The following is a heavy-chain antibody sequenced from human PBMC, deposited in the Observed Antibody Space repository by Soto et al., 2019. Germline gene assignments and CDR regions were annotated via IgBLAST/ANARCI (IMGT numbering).Heavy chain of an antibody. J-gene: IGHJ6*02. CDR2: IYYSGST. D-gene: IGHD6-6*01. V-gene: IGHV4-39*01. CDR1: GGSISSSSYY. Sequence: SETLSLTCTVSGGSISSSSYYWGWIRQPPGKGLEWIGSIYYSGSTYYNPSLKSRVTISVDTSKNQFSLKLSSVTAADTAVYYCARRSSSSTYYYYGMDVWGQGTMVTVSS. CDR3: ARRSSSSTYYYYGMDV.